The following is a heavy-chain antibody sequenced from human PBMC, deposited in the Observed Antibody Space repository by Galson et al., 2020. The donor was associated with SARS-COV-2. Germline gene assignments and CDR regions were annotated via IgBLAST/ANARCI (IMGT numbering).Heavy chain of an antibody. CDR3: ARLGGMATTPNTYYYYGMDV. Sequence: GGSLRLSCAASGFLFSSYSMIWVRQAPGKGLEWVSSISSGSSYIYYADSVRGRFSMSRDNPKNSLYLQMNSLRVEDTAVYYCARLGGMATTPNTYYYYGMDVWGQGTTVTVSS. CDR2: ISSGSSYI. J-gene: IGHJ6*02. CDR1: GFLFSSYS. V-gene: IGHV3-21*01. D-gene: IGHD3-16*01.